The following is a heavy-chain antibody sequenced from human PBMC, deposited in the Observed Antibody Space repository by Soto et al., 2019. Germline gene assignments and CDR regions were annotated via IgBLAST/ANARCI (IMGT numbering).Heavy chain of an antibody. J-gene: IGHJ6*02. CDR3: ARDPGGPNRRGYSYGRRSYYYYYGMDV. CDR2: IYYSGST. Sequence: PSETLSLTCTVSGGSISSGDYYWSWIRQPPGKGLEWIGYIYYSGSTYYNPSLKSRVTISVDTSKNQFSLKLSSVTAADTAVYYCARDPGGPNRRGYSYGRRSYYYYYGMDVWGQGTTVTVSS. D-gene: IGHD5-18*01. CDR1: GGSISSGDYY. V-gene: IGHV4-30-4*01.